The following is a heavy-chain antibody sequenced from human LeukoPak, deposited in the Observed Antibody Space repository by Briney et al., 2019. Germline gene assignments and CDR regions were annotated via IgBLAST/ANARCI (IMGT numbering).Heavy chain of an antibody. CDR1: GFTFSSYE. Sequence: GGSLRLSCAASGFTFSSYEMTWVRQAPGKGLEWVSYISSSGSTIYYADSVKGRFTISRDNAKNSLYLQMNSLRAEDTAVYYCAKEYGSWYDEIFDYWGQGTLVTVSS. V-gene: IGHV3-48*03. CDR3: AKEYGSWYDEIFDY. J-gene: IGHJ4*02. D-gene: IGHD6-13*01. CDR2: ISSSGSTI.